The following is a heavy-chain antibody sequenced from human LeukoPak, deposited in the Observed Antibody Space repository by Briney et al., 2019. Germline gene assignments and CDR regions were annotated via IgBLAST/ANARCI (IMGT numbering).Heavy chain of an antibody. V-gene: IGHV1-69*04. CDR3: SMVRRVIIHDYYYYGLDV. CDR2: IIPILGIA. Sequence: ASVKVSCKASGGTFSSYAISWVRQAPGQVLEWMGRIIPILGIANYAQKFQGRVTITADKSTSTAYMELSSLRSEDTAVYYCSMVRRVIIHDYYYYGLDVWGQGTTVTVSS. D-gene: IGHD3-10*01. CDR1: GGTFSSYA. J-gene: IGHJ6*02.